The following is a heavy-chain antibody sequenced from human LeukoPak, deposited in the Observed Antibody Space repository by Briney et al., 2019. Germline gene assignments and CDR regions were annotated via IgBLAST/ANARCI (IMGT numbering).Heavy chain of an antibody. CDR2: ISYDGSNK. V-gene: IGHV3-30*04. D-gene: IGHD5-18*01. Sequence: PGGSLRLSCAASGFTFSSYAMHCVRQAPGKGLEWVAVISYDGSNKYYADSVKGRFTTSRDNSKNTLYLQMNSLRAEDTAVYYCARGQRQWIQLWSRASAFDIWGQGTMVTV. J-gene: IGHJ3*02. CDR3: ARGQRQWIQLWSRASAFDI. CDR1: GFTFSSYA.